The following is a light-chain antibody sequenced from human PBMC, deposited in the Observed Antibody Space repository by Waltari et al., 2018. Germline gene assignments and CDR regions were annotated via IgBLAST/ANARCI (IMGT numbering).Light chain of an antibody. J-gene: IGKJ2*01. Sequence: IQMTQSPSSLSASVGDRVTSTCQASQDITNYLNWYQQKPGKAPKLLIYDASNLETGVPSRFSGSGSGTHFTFTISSLQPEDIAIYYCQQYDHLHMYTFGQGTKLQIK. CDR2: DAS. V-gene: IGKV1-33*01. CDR3: QQYDHLHMYT. CDR1: QDITNY.